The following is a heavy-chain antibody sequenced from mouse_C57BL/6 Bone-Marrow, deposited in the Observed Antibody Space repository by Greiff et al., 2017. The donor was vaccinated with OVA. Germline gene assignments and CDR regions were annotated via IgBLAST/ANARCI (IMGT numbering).Heavy chain of an antibody. J-gene: IGHJ4*01. V-gene: IGHV5-17*01. D-gene: IGHD2-3*01. CDR2: ISSGSSTI. Sequence: EVKLVESGGGLVKPGGSLKLSCAASGFTFSDYGMHWVRQAPETGLEWVAYISSGSSTIYYADTVKGRFTISRDNAKNTLFLKMTSLRSEDTAMYYCARRWLPYYYAMDYWGQGTSGTVSS. CDR3: ARRWLPYYYAMDY. CDR1: GFTFSDYG.